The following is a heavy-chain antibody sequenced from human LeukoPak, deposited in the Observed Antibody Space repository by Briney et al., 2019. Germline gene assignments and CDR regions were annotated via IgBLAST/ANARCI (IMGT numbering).Heavy chain of an antibody. D-gene: IGHD4-23*01. CDR1: GGSFIGYY. V-gene: IGHV4-34*01. Sequence: SDTLSLTCAVYGGSFIGYYWSWIRQPPGMGLEWIGEINHTGSTNYDPSLKSRVTISVATSKVQFSLKLSPVTAADTAVYYCAREGTYGGNGFGFDYWGQGTLVTVSS. CDR2: INHTGST. J-gene: IGHJ4*02. CDR3: AREGTYGGNGFGFDY.